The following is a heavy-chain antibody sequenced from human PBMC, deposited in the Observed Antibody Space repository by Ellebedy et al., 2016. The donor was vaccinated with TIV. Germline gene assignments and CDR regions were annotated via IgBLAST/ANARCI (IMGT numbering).Heavy chain of an antibody. Sequence: GGSLRLSXAASGFTFSSHWMYWVRQAPGKGLVWVSGVNSDGSSTNYADSVKGRFTISRDNVKKTLYPQMNSLRAEDTAVYYCARDRRITIFGVVTPGVFDLWGQGTVVTVSS. J-gene: IGHJ3*01. V-gene: IGHV3-74*01. CDR1: GFTFSSHW. CDR2: VNSDGSST. D-gene: IGHD3-3*01. CDR3: ARDRRITIFGVVTPGVFDL.